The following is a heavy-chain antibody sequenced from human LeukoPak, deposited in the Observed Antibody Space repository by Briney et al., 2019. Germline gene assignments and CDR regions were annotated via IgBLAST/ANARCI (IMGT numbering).Heavy chain of an antibody. CDR2: IWSDGSKK. V-gene: IGHV3-33*01. CDR1: GFTFSSCG. CDR3: VRVGTDSIGSYPDY. D-gene: IGHD3-22*01. Sequence: GGSLRLSCTASGFTFSSCGMHWVRQAPGQGLEWVAVIWSDGSKKYHADSVKGRFTISRDNTKNMLYLQMNSLRAEDTAIYYCVRVGTDSIGSYPDYWGQGTLVTVSS. J-gene: IGHJ4*02.